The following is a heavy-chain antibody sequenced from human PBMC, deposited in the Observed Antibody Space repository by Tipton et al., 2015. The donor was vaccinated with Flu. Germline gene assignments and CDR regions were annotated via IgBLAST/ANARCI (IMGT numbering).Heavy chain of an antibody. J-gene: IGHJ3*02. D-gene: IGHD5-24*01. CDR2: ISWNSGSI. CDR3: AKASIRDGYKRAMNNPFDI. CDR1: GFTFDDYA. V-gene: IGHV3-9*01. Sequence: SLRLSCAASGFTFDDYAMHWVRQAPGKGLEWVSGISWNSGSIGYADSVKGRFTISRDNAKNSLYLQMNSLRAEDTALYYCAKASIRDGYKRAMNNPFDIWGQGTMVTVSS.